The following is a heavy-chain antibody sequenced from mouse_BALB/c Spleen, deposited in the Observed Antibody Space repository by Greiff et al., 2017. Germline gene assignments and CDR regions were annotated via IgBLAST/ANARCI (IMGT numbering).Heavy chain of an antibody. CDR2: ISYSGST. Sequence: EVKLEESGPGLVKPSQSLSLTCTVTGYSITSDYAWNWIRQFPGNKLEWMGYISYSGSTSYNPSLKSRISITRDTSKNQFFLQLNSVTTEDTATYYCARRARATLFDDWGQGTTLTVSS. D-gene: IGHD3-1*01. CDR1: GYSITSDYA. J-gene: IGHJ2*01. CDR3: ARRARATLFDD. V-gene: IGHV3-2*02.